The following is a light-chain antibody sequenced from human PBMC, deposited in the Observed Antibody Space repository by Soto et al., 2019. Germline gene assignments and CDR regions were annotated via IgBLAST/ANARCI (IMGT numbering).Light chain of an antibody. Sequence: QSVLTQPPSASGTPGQRVIMSCSGSSSNIGSNYVYWYQQLPGTAPKLLIYRTTQRPSTVPDRFSGSKSGTSASLAISGLRSEDEADYYCAAWDDTLSGRVFGGGTKLTVL. J-gene: IGLJ3*02. CDR2: RTT. CDR1: SSNIGSNY. CDR3: AAWDDTLSGRV. V-gene: IGLV1-47*01.